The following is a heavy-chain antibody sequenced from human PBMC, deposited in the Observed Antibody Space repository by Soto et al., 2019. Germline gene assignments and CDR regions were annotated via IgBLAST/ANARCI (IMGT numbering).Heavy chain of an antibody. D-gene: IGHD2-8*02. V-gene: IGHV4-38-2*01. Sequence: PSETLSLTCAVSSYSISGGFYWAWIRQPPGKGLEWIGNIYHSGSAHYNPSLKSRVTMSVDTSKNNFSLRLTSVTAADTAVYYCSLVPLLACSSLPCGKGTLVTVSS. CDR2: IYHSGSA. J-gene: IGHJ5*02. CDR3: SLVPLLACSSLP. CDR1: SYSISGGFY.